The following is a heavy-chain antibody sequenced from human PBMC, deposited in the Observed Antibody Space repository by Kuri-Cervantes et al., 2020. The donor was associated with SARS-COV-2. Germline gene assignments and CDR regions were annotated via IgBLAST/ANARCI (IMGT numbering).Heavy chain of an antibody. CDR3: ARGVTPETEITIFGVVTQILYYYYYMDV. V-gene: IGHV1-18*01. D-gene: IGHD3-3*01. CDR2: ISAYNGNT. J-gene: IGHJ6*03. CDR1: GYTFTSYG. Sequence: ASVKVSCKASGYTFTSYGISWVRQAPGQGLEWMGWISAYNGNTNYAQKLQGRVAMTTDTSTSTAYMELRSLRSDDTAVYYCARGVTPETEITIFGVVTQILYYYYYMDVWGKGTTVTVSS.